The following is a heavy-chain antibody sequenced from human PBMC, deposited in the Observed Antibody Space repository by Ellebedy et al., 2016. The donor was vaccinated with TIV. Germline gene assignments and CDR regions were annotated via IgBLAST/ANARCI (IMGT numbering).Heavy chain of an antibody. CDR2: IIPILGIA. CDR1: GGTFSSYA. D-gene: IGHD4-23*01. CDR3: ARDIHPDPDYGGNSGFDY. V-gene: IGHV1-69*04. J-gene: IGHJ4*02. Sequence: SVKVSXXASGGTFSSYAISWVRQAPGQGLEWMGRIIPILGIANYAQKFQGRVTITADKSTSTAYMELSSLRSEDTAVYYCARDIHPDPDYGGNSGFDYWGQGTLVTVSS.